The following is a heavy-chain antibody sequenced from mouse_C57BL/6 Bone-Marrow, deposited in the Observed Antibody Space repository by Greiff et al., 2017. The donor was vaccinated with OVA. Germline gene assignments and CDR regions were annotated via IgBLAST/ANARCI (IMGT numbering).Heavy chain of an antibody. CDR1: GFTFSSYA. Sequence: EVQGVESGGGLVRPGGSLKLSCAASGFTFSSYAMSWVRQTPEKRLEWVATISDGGSYTYYPDNGKGRFTISRDNAKNNLYLQMSHLKSEDTAMYYCARAGDYGSSSFAYWGQGTLVTVSA. J-gene: IGHJ3*01. CDR2: ISDGGSYT. V-gene: IGHV5-4*01. CDR3: ARAGDYGSSSFAY. D-gene: IGHD1-1*01.